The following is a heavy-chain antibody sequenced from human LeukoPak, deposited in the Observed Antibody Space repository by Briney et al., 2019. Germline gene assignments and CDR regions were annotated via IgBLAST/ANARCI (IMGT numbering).Heavy chain of an antibody. D-gene: IGHD3-10*01. Sequence: SSEALSLTCAVSGDSISSGDYSWNWIRHPPGKGLEWIGYISHGESTYYNPSLKSRGTISVDRSKKQFSLKLNSVTAADTAVYYCARALYGSGSEGNWFDPWGQGILVTVSS. CDR2: ISHGEST. J-gene: IGHJ5*02. CDR3: ARALYGSGSEGNWFDP. CDR1: GDSISSGDYS. V-gene: IGHV4-30-2*01.